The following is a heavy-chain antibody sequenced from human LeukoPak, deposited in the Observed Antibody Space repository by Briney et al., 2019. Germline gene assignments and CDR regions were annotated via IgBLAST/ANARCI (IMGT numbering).Heavy chain of an antibody. J-gene: IGHJ4*02. CDR1: GFTFSSYA. CDR3: AKPQGEYSSSFPYFDY. CDR2: ISGSGGST. Sequence: GGSLRLSCAASGFTFSSYAMSWVRQAPGKGLEWVSAISGSGGSTYYADSVKGRFTISRDNSKNTLYLQMNSLRAEDTAVYYCAKPQGEYSSSFPYFDYWGQGTLVTVSS. D-gene: IGHD6-6*01. V-gene: IGHV3-23*01.